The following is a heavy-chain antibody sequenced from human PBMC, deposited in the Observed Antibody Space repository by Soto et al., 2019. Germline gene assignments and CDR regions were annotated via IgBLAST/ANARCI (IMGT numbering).Heavy chain of an antibody. J-gene: IGHJ3*02. V-gene: IGHV4-34*02. CDR1: GASLSGYD. CDR3: ARDPNANAFDI. CDR2: ISQSGST. Sequence: VHLQQWGAGLLKPSETLSLTCAVYGASLSGYDWSWVRQPPGKGLQWIGEISQSGSTNYDPSLKSRVTIYMDKSINKFSLRLRSVTVADTATYYFARDPNANAFDIWGRGTMVTVSS.